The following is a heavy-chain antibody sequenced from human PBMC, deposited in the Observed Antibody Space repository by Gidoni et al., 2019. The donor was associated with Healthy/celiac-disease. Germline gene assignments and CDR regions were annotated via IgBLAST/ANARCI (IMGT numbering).Heavy chain of an antibody. V-gene: IGHV3-15*01. CDR3: TTEGGGKGDYYGSGNDAFDI. Sequence: EVQLVESGGGLVKPGGSLRLSCAASGFPFSNAWMSSVPPAPGKGLEWIGRIKSIPDVGTHDSAAPVKGRLTFSRDDSKNTLSLQMNSLTTEDTALYYCTTEGGGKGDYYGSGNDAFDIWGQGTMVTVSS. J-gene: IGHJ3*02. CDR2: IKSIPDVGTH. CDR1: GFPFSNAW. D-gene: IGHD3-10*01.